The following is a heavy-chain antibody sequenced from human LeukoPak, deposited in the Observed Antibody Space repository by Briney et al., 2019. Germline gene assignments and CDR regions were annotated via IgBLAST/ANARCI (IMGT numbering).Heavy chain of an antibody. CDR3: ARDPYSGSYGDYYYYYMDV. Sequence: GGSLRLSCAASGFTITTYAMGWVRQAPGKGLEWVSVISDRGDSTYYADSVKGRFTISRDNSKNTLYLQMNSLRAEDTAVYYCARDPYSGSYGDYYYYYMDVWGKGTTVTISS. D-gene: IGHD1-26*01. J-gene: IGHJ6*03. V-gene: IGHV3-23*01. CDR1: GFTITTYA. CDR2: ISDRGDST.